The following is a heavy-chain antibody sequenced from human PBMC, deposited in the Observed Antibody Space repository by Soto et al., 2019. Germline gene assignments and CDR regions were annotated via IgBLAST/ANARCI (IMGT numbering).Heavy chain of an antibody. Sequence: PGESLKISCKGSGYSFSNYWIGWVRQMPGKGLEWMGIIYPGDSDTRYSPSFQGQVTISADKSISTAYLQWSRLKASDTAMYYCARTLVTTNYYYYGMDVWGQGTTVTVSS. CDR3: ARTLVTTNYYYYGMDV. V-gene: IGHV5-51*01. D-gene: IGHD4-17*01. CDR1: GYSFSNYW. J-gene: IGHJ6*02. CDR2: IYPGDSDT.